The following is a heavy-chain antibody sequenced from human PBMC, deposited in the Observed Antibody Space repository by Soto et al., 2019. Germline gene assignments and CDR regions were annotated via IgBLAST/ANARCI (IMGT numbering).Heavy chain of an antibody. CDR1: GFTFSSYA. CDR2: ISGSGGST. CDR3: ARRGSGSYYDY. Sequence: EVQLLESGGGLVQPGGSLRLSCAASGFTFSSYAMRWVRQAPVKGLEWVSAISGSGGSTYYADSVKGRFTISRDNYKNTLYLQMNAVRAEDTAVYYCARRGSGSYYDYWGQGTLVTVSS. D-gene: IGHD1-26*01. V-gene: IGHV3-23*01. J-gene: IGHJ4*02.